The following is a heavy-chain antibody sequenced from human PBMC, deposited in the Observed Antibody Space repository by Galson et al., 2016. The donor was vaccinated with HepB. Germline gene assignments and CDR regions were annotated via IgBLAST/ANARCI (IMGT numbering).Heavy chain of an antibody. CDR1: GFTFSSYA. V-gene: IGHV3-30*18. CDR2: ISYDGSNE. Sequence: SLRLSCAASGFTFSSYAMHWVRQAPGKGLEWVAVISYDGSNEYYADSVKGRFTISRDNAKDSLYLQLNSLRAEDTAVYYCAKPRDCGTFPDAFDMWGQGTKVTVSS. D-gene: IGHD2-21*01. J-gene: IGHJ3*02. CDR3: AKPRDCGTFPDAFDM.